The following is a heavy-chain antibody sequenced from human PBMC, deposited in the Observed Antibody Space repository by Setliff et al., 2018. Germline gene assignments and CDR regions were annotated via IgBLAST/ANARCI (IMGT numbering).Heavy chain of an antibody. CDR1: GQFVITY. CDR2: VYYDGTT. J-gene: IGHJ4*02. CDR3: ARQGGRLFDN. Sequence: PSETLSLTCTVSGQFVITYWAWIRQSPGKGLEWLGTVYYDGTTYYNPSFKSRVTISVDTSKNQFSLRLTSVTAADTASYFCARQGGRLFDNWGQGTLVTAPQ. V-gene: IGHV4-38-2*02.